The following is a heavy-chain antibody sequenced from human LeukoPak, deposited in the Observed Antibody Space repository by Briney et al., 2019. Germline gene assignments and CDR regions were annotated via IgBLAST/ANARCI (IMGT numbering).Heavy chain of an antibody. D-gene: IGHD6-6*01. CDR1: GFTFRSYW. Sequence: GSLRLSCTSSGFTFRSYWMTWVRQAPGKGLEWVANLKQDGSEKYYVDSVKGRFTISRDNAKSSLYLQMDSLRAEDTAVYYCARRGGSSSRRSPIDYWGQGTLVTVSS. CDR2: LKQDGSEK. J-gene: IGHJ4*02. V-gene: IGHV3-7*01. CDR3: ARRGGSSSRRSPIDY.